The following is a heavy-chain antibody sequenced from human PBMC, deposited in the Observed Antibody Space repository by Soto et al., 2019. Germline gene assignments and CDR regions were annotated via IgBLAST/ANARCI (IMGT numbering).Heavy chain of an antibody. Sequence: PSETLSLTCTVSGGSISSYYWSWIRQPPGKGLEWIASIHYSGSAHYNPSLKSRVTISVDTSKSQFSLRLSSVTAADTAVYYCARADGFGVVTAFMDYWGRGTLVTVSS. D-gene: IGHD3-3*01. CDR2: IHYSGSA. CDR3: ARADGFGVVTAFMDY. V-gene: IGHV4-59*05. CDR1: GGSISSYY. J-gene: IGHJ4*01.